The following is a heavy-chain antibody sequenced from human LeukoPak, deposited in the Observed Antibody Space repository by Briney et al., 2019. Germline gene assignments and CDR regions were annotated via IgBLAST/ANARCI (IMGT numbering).Heavy chain of an antibody. Sequence: GGSLRLSCAASGFTFSSYAMSWVRQAPGKGLEWVSVIYSGGRTSYADSVKGRFTISRDNSKNTVYLQMNSLRAEDTAVYYCARGIAAAGKEWFDPWGQGTLVTVSS. CDR2: IYSGGRT. D-gene: IGHD6-13*01. J-gene: IGHJ5*02. CDR1: GFTFSSYA. V-gene: IGHV3-53*01. CDR3: ARGIAAAGKEWFDP.